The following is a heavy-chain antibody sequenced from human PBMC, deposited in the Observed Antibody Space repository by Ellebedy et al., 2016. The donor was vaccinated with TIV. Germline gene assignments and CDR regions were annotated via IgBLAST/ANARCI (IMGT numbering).Heavy chain of an antibody. CDR3: AKIELERRFYYYAMDV. D-gene: IGHD1-1*01. Sequence: PGGSLRLSCAASGSTSSGYTMNWVRQAPGKGLEWVSSISNTNSYIYYADSVKGRFTISRDNAKNSLYLQMNSLGAEDTAVYFCAKIELERRFYYYAMDVWGQGTTVTVS. V-gene: IGHV3-21*01. CDR1: GSTSSGYT. CDR2: ISNTNSYI. J-gene: IGHJ6*02.